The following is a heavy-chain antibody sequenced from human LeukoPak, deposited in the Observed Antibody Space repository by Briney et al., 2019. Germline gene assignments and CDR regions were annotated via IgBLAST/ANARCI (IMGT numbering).Heavy chain of an antibody. CDR3: ARVVGDSSGYYYVGGPYYFDY. Sequence: SETLSLTCTVSGGSISSSSYYWGWIRQPPGKGLEWIGSIYYSGSTYYNPSLRSRVTISVDTSKNQFSLKLSSVTAADTAVYYCARVVGDSSGYYYVGGPYYFDYWGQGTLVTVSS. J-gene: IGHJ4*02. CDR1: GGSISSSSYY. CDR2: IYYSGST. D-gene: IGHD3-22*01. V-gene: IGHV4-39*07.